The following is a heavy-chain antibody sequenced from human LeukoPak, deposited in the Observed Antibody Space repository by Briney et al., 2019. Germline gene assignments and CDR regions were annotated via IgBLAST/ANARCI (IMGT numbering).Heavy chain of an antibody. Sequence: GTSLRLSCAASGFTFINHGFPWVRQAPGKGLEWVALIGVDGSKKYYADSLKGRITVSRDNSRNTLDLQMSSLRVEDTSVYYCVVVLVPAAVWQFDLWGRGTLVTVSS. CDR2: IGVDGSKK. CDR1: GFTFINHG. V-gene: IGHV3-33*03. CDR3: VVVLVPAAVWQFDL. J-gene: IGHJ2*01. D-gene: IGHD2-2*01.